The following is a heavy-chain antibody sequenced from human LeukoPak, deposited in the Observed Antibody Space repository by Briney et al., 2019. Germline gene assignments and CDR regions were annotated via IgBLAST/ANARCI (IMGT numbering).Heavy chain of an antibody. Sequence: SETLPLTCTVSGGSIRSSYYYWGWIRQPPGEGLEWIGSINDSGSTYYNPSLKSRVTISVDTSKNQFSLKLSSVTAVDTAVYYCARKENVYYYFDYWGQGTLVTVSS. CDR3: ARKENVYYYFDY. J-gene: IGHJ4*02. CDR2: INDSGST. CDR1: GGSIRSSYYY. D-gene: IGHD3-10*01. V-gene: IGHV4-39*07.